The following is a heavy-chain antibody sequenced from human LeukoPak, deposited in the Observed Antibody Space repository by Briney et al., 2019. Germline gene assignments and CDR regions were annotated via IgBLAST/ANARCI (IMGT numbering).Heavy chain of an antibody. Sequence: GGSLRLSCAASGFTFSSYAVSWVRQAPGKGLEWVSAISGSGGSTYYADSVKGRFTISRDNSKNTLYLQMNSLRAEDTAVYYCAKPYSSSWYYFDYWGQGNLVTVSS. J-gene: IGHJ4*02. D-gene: IGHD6-13*01. CDR2: ISGSGGST. CDR3: AKPYSSSWYYFDY. V-gene: IGHV3-23*01. CDR1: GFTFSSYA.